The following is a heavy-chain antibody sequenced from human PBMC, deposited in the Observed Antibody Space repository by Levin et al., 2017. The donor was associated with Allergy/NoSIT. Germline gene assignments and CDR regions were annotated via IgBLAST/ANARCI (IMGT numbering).Heavy chain of an antibody. D-gene: IGHD3-10*01. J-gene: IGHJ4*02. CDR2: ISGSGATT. CDR1: GFTFINYA. CDR3: ASVLSWRSGGYYFDY. Sequence: GESLKISCAASGFTFINYAMTWVRQAPGKGLEWVSAISGSGATTHSADSVKGRFTISRDNSKNTLYLQVNSLRADDTAVYYCASVLSWRSGGYYFDYWGQGPLVTVSS. V-gene: IGHV3-23*01.